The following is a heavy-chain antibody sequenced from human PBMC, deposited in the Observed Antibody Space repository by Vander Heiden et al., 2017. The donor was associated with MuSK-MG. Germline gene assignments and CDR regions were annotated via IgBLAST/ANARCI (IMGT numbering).Heavy chain of an antibody. CDR2: IDPSDSYT. CDR1: GSSFTGYW. Sequence: EVQLVQSGAEVKKPGEPLRISSKGSGSSFTGYWISWVRQMPGKGLEWMGRIDPSDSYTNYSPSFQGHVTISADKSISTAYLQWSSLKASDTAMYYCTRPFSGSYYGDAFDIWGQGTMVTVSS. J-gene: IGHJ3*02. CDR3: TRPFSGSYYGDAFDI. D-gene: IGHD1-26*01. V-gene: IGHV5-10-1*03.